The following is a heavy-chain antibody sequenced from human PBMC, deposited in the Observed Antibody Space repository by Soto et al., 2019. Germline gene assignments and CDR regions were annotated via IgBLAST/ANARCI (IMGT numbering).Heavy chain of an antibody. CDR2: VYYSGIT. Sequence: QVQLQESGPGLVKSSQTLSLTCTVSGYSISRGGYYWSWIRQRPGKGLEWIGYVYYSGITFYNPSLESRVSLSLDSSKNQFSLRLNSVTAADTAVYYCARDGSGIRQGNFDYWGQGTLVTVSS. V-gene: IGHV4-31*03. CDR1: GYSISRGGYY. CDR3: ARDGSGIRQGNFDY. J-gene: IGHJ4*02. D-gene: IGHD1-26*01.